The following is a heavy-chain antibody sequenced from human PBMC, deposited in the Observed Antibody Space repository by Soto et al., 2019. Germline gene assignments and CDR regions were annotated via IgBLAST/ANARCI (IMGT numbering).Heavy chain of an antibody. CDR2: INAGNGNT. J-gene: IGHJ6*03. CDR3: ARVVRGCSGGSCYGYYYYYYMDV. V-gene: IGHV1-3*01. CDR1: GYTFTIYG. Sequence: ASVKVSCKASGYTFTIYGISWVRQAPGQRLEWMGWINAGNGNTKYSQKFQGRVTITRDTSASTAYMELSSLRSEDTAVYYCARVVRGCSGGSCYGYYYYYYMDVWGKGTTVTVSS. D-gene: IGHD2-15*01.